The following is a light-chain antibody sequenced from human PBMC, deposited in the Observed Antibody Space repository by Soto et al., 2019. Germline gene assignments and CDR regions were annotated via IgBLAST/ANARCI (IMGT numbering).Light chain of an antibody. CDR3: AAWADSLQAWV. CDR2: TDN. V-gene: IGLV1-44*01. CDR1: NSNIGSHT. J-gene: IGLJ3*02. Sequence: QSVLTQPPSASGTPGQRVTISCSGSNSNIGSHTVKWYQQLPGTAPKLLIDTDNQRPSAVPDRLSDSTSGTSASLATSGLPSEDEAEYYCAAWADSLQAWVFGGGTKLTVL.